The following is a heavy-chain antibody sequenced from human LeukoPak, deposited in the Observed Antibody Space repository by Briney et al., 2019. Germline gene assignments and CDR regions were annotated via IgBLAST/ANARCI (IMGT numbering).Heavy chain of an antibody. CDR1: GFTFSSYS. CDR2: ISSSSSTI. V-gene: IGHV3-48*04. J-gene: IGHJ4*02. Sequence: GGSLRLSCAASGFTFSSYSMNWVRQAPGKGLEWVSYISSSSSTIYYADSVKGRFTISRDNAKNTLYLQMNSLRAEDTAVYYCARDSPYGDYVGWGQGTLVTVSS. CDR3: ARDSPYGDYVG. D-gene: IGHD4-17*01.